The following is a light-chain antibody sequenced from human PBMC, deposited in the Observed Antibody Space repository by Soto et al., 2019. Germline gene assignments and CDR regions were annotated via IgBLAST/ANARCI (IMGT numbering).Light chain of an antibody. CDR1: QSISSW. J-gene: IGKJ1*01. CDR3: QQYNSYSQT. V-gene: IGKV1-5*01. Sequence: DIQMTQSPSTLSSSVANTSNITCGASQSISSWLAWFQQKPGKAPKLLMYDASSLESGVPSRFSGSGSGTEFTLTISSLQPDDFATYYCQQYNSYSQTFGQGTKVDIK. CDR2: DAS.